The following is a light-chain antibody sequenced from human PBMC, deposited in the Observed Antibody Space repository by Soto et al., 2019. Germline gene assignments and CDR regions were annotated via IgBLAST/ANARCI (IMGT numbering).Light chain of an antibody. J-gene: IGKJ1*01. CDR3: QQYNYYSRT. V-gene: IGKV1-5*03. CDR1: QSIGSS. CDR2: KAA. Sequence: DIQLTQSPSSLSASVGERVTITFRASQSIGSSLNWYQQKPGKAPKLLIYKAASLESGVPSRFSGSGSGTEFTLTISSLQPDDFATYYCQQYNYYSRTFGQGTKVDIK.